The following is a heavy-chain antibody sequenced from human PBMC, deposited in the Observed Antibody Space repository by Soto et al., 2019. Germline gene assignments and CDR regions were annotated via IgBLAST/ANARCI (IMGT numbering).Heavy chain of an antibody. Sequence: EVQLVESGGGLAQPGTSLRLSCAASGFTFDRHAMHWVRQAPGKGLEWVSGIRWNNGNIAYAASVKGRFTISRDNAKNSLYLQMERLRTEDTALYYCAKDILLGNSGSYPDALDAWGQGIMVTVSP. CDR3: AKDILLGNSGSYPDALDA. D-gene: IGHD1-26*01. CDR1: GFTFDRHA. CDR2: IRWNNGNI. J-gene: IGHJ3*01. V-gene: IGHV3-9*01.